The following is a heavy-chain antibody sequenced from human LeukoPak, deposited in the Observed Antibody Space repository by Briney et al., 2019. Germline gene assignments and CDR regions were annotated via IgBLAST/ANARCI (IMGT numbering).Heavy chain of an antibody. V-gene: IGHV4-39*01. J-gene: IGHJ6*02. CDR2: IYYSGST. CDR3: ARTTWIQLWLAYYYYGMDV. CDR1: GGSISSSSYY. Sequence: PSETLSLTCTVSGGSISSSSYYWGWIRQPPGKGLEWIGSIYYSGSTYCNPSLKSRVTISVDTSKNQFSLKLSSMTAADTAVYYCARTTWIQLWLAYYYYGMDVWGQGTTVTVSS. D-gene: IGHD5-18*01.